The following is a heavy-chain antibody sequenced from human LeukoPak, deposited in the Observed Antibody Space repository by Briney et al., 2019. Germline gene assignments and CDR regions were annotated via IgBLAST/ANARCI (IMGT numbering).Heavy chain of an antibody. D-gene: IGHD3-22*01. Sequence: GASVKVSCKASGYTFTDYYMHWVRQAPGQGLEWMGWINPNSGGINYAQKFQDRVTMTRDTSISTAYMELSRLRSDDTAVYYCARDLSYYDSSGYYKWFDPWSQGTLVTVSS. J-gene: IGHJ5*02. CDR3: ARDLSYYDSSGYYKWFDP. V-gene: IGHV1-2*02. CDR2: INPNSGGI. CDR1: GYTFTDYY.